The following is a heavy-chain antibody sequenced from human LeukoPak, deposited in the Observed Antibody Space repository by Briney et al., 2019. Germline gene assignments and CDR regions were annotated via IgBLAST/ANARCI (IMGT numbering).Heavy chain of an antibody. D-gene: IGHD6-6*01. V-gene: IGHV4-4*07. CDR3: ARDVVPPGDFDY. CDR2: IYSSGNT. J-gene: IGHJ4*02. Sequence: SETLSLTCTVSGGSISSYYWSWIRQPAGKGLEWIGRIYSSGNTNYNPSLKSQVTMSVGTSRNQFSLKLSSVTAADTAVYYCARDVVPPGDFDYWGQGTLVTVSS. CDR1: GGSISSYY.